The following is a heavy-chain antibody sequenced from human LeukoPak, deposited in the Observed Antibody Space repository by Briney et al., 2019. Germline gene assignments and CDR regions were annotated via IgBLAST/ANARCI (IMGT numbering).Heavy chain of an antibody. CDR2: IKQGGSEQ. V-gene: IGHV3-7*01. D-gene: IGHD7-27*01. CDR3: ARDLGIDRFDC. CDR1: GFTFSNYW. J-gene: IGHJ4*02. Sequence: PGGSLRLSCVASGFTFSNYWMSWVRQAPGKGLEWVANIKQGGSEQYYMDSVKGRFTMSRDNAKNSVYLQMTSLRVDDTAVYYCARDLGIDRFDCWGQGTLVTVSS.